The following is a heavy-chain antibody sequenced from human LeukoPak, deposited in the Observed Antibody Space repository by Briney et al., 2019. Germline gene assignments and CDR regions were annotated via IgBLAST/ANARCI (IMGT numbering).Heavy chain of an antibody. D-gene: IGHD2-2*01. CDR3: ARDCSSSTCYFDH. J-gene: IGHJ4*02. CDR2: INHSGST. Sequence: SETLSLTCAVFGGSFSGYYWSWIRQPPGKGLEWIGEINHSGSTNYNPSLKSRVTISVDTSKKQFSLKLTSVTAADTAVYYCARDCSSSTCYFDHCGQGTLVTVSS. V-gene: IGHV4-34*01. CDR1: GGSFSGYY.